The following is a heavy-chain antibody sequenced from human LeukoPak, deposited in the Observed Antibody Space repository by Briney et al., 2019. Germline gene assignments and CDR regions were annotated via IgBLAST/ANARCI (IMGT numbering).Heavy chain of an antibody. D-gene: IGHD2-15*01. CDR1: GGSFSGYY. J-gene: IGHJ4*02. V-gene: IGHV4-34*01. CDR2: IYYSGST. Sequence: SETLSLTCAVYGGSFSGYYWSWIRQPPGKGLEWIGSIYYSGSTYYNPSLKSRVTISVDTSKNQFSLKLSSVTAADTAVYYCARGVVVVAATGRIDYWGQGTLVTVSS. CDR3: ARGVVVVAATGRIDY.